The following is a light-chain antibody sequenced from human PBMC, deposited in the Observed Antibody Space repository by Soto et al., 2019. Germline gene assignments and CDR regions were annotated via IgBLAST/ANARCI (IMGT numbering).Light chain of an antibody. CDR2: SAS. CDR3: QQFYSAPVT. V-gene: IGKV1-39*01. J-gene: IGKJ5*01. CDR1: QTTKNC. Sequence: DIQMSQSPSSLSASVGDRVTITCRASQTTKNCLTWYQQKPGSAPNLLIYSASSLHVGVPSRFSGSKSGPDFTLTISGLQPEDFATYCCQQFYSAPVTFGQGTRLEI.